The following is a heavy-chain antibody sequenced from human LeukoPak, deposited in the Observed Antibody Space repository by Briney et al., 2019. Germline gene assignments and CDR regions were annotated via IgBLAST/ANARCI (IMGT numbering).Heavy chain of an antibody. J-gene: IGHJ5*02. CDR1: GYSISSGYY. CDR2: GYHIGST. CDR3: ARVGDYGDYVNWFDP. V-gene: IGHV4-38-2*02. D-gene: IGHD4-17*01. Sequence: SETLSLTCTVSGYSISSGYYWGWIRQPPGKGLEWIGSGYHIGSTYFNPSLRSRVTILIDIFKNQFSLKMSSVTAADTAIYYCARVGDYGDYVNWFDPWGPGTLVTVFS.